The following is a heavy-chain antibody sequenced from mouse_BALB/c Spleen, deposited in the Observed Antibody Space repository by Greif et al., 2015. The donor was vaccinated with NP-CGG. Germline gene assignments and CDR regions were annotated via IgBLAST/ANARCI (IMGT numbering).Heavy chain of an antibody. CDR1: GFAFSGYD. Sequence: EVKVVDSGGGLVKPGGSLKLSCAASGFAFSGYDMSWVRQTPEKRLEWVAYISRGGGSTYYSDTVKGRFTISRDNAKNSLYLQMNSLKYEDTAMYYGTGQQTETGFDYWSQGTTLTVSS. V-gene: IGHV5-12-1*01. CDR3: TGQQTETGFDY. CDR2: ISRGGGST. J-gene: IGHJ2*01.